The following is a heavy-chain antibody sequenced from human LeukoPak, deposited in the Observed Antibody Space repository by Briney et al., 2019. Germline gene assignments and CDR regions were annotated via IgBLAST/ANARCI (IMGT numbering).Heavy chain of an antibody. CDR2: ISSSSSYI. Sequence: PGGSLRLSCAASGFTFSSYSMNWVRQAPGKGLEWVSSISSSSSYIYYADSVKGRFTISRDNAKNSLYLQMNGLRAEDTAVYYCARYSGGQLVKLFDPWGQGTLVTVSS. J-gene: IGHJ5*02. CDR1: GFTFSSYS. D-gene: IGHD6-6*01. CDR3: ARYSGGQLVKLFDP. V-gene: IGHV3-21*01.